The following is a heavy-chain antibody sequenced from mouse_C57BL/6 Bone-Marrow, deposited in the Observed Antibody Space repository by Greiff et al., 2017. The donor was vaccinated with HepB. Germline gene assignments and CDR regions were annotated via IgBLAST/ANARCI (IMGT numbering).Heavy chain of an antibody. J-gene: IGHJ3*01. CDR1: GYTFTSYW. CDR2: IHPNSGST. V-gene: IGHV1-64*01. D-gene: IGHD1-1*01. Sequence: VQLQQPGAELVKPGASVKLSCKASGYTFTSYWMHWVKQRPGQGLEWIGMIHPNSGSTNYNEKFKSKATLTVDKSSSTAYMQLSSLTSEDSAVYYCARHTTVVAPFAYWGQGTLVTVSA. CDR3: ARHTTVVAPFAY.